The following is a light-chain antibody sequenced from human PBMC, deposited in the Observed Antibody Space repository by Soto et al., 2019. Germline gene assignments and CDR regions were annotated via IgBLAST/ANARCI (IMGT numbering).Light chain of an antibody. J-gene: IGLJ1*01. Sequence: QSVLTQPPSVSGAPGQRVTISCTGSSSNIGAGYDVHWYQQLPGTAPKLLIYGNSNRPSGVPDRFSGSKSGTSASLAITGLQAEDEADYYCQCYDSSLSALYVCGTGTKVTVL. CDR2: GNS. CDR3: QCYDSSLSALYV. V-gene: IGLV1-40*01. CDR1: SSNIGAGYD.